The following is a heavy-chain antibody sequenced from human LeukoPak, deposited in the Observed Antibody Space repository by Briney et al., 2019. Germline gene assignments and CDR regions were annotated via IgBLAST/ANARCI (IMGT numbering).Heavy chain of an antibody. D-gene: IGHD3-9*01. CDR1: GYTFTAYY. CDR2: INPNSGDA. J-gene: IGHJ4*02. Sequence: RASVKVSCKASGYTFTAYYMHWVRQAPGQGLEWMGWINPNSGDANYAQKFQGRVTMTRDTSINTAYMELSSLRSDDTAVYYCAGGILTGGDIDYWGQGTLVTVSS. CDR3: AGGILTGGDIDY. V-gene: IGHV1-2*02.